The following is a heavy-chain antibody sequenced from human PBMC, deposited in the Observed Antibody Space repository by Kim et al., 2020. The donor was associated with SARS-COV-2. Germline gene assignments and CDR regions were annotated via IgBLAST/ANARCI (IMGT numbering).Heavy chain of an antibody. V-gene: IGHV3-33*01. J-gene: IGHJ4*02. CDR2: IWYDGSNK. CDR3: ARERGGIVGATFTFDY. D-gene: IGHD1-26*01. Sequence: GGSLRLSCAASGFTFSSYGMHWVRQAPGKGLEWVAVIWYDGSNKYYADSVKGRFTISRDNSKNTLYLQMNSLRAEDTAVYYCARERGGIVGATFTFDYWGQGTLVTVSS. CDR1: GFTFSSYG.